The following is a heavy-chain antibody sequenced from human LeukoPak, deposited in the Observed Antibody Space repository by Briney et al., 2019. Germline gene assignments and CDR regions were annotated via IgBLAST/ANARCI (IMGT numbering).Heavy chain of an antibody. Sequence: GASVKVSCKASGYTFTSYGISWVRQAPGQGLEWMGWISAYNGNTNYAQKLQGRVTMTTDTSTSTAYMELRSLRSDDTAVYYCAPVWYYGSGSWGFDPWGQGTLVTVSS. CDR3: APVWYYGSGSWGFDP. CDR2: ISAYNGNT. J-gene: IGHJ5*02. V-gene: IGHV1-18*01. D-gene: IGHD3-10*01. CDR1: GYTFTSYG.